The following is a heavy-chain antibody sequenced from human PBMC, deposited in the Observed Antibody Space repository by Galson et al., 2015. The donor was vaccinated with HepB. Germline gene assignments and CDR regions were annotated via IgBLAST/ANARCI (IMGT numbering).Heavy chain of an antibody. V-gene: IGHV2-70*11. CDR3: ARTPAWGTRGVDFDY. CDR2: IDWDDDK. D-gene: IGHD3-16*01. J-gene: IGHJ4*02. CDR1: GFSLSTSGMC. Sequence: PALVKPTQTLTLTCTFSGFSLSTSGMCVSWIRQPPGKALEWLARIDWDDDKYYSTSLKTRLTISKDTSKNQVVLTMTNMDPVDTATYYCARTPAWGTRGVDFDYWGQGTLVTVSS.